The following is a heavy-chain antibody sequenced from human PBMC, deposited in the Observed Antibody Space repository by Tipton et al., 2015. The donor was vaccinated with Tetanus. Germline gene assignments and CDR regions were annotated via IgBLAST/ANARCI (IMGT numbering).Heavy chain of an antibody. J-gene: IGHJ4*02. D-gene: IGHD3-10*01. CDR3: AKDPSYGSGSTRVDY. V-gene: IGHV3-23*01. CDR1: GFTFSSYA. CDR2: ISGSGGST. Sequence: SLRLSCAASGFTFSSYAMSWVRQAPGKGLEWVSAISGSGGSTYYADSVKGRFTISRDNSKNTLYLQMNSLRAEDTAVYYCAKDPSYGSGSTRVDYWGQGTLVTVSS.